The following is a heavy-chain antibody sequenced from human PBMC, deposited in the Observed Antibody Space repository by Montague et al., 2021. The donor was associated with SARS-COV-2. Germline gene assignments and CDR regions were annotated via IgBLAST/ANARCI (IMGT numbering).Heavy chain of an antibody. CDR2: VYYSGTT. Sequence: SETLSLTCSVSGVSVNSGSHYWSWIRQPPGKELEWIGYVYYSGTTKYNPSLQSRVSISLDTSNNQFSLSLRSVTSADSAVYFCAREARGYSYGVFPGFDYWGLGVLVTVSS. J-gene: IGHJ4*02. V-gene: IGHV4-61*01. D-gene: IGHD5-18*01. CDR1: GVSVNSGSHY. CDR3: AREARGYSYGVFPGFDY.